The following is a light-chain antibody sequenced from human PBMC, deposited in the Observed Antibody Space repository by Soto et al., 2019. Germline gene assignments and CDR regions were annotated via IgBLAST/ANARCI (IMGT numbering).Light chain of an antibody. J-gene: IGKJ1*01. Sequence: EIVLTQSPATLSLSPGERATLSCWASQSVSSYLAWYQQKPGQAPRLLIYDASNRATGIPARFSGSGSGTDFTLTISSLEPEDFAVYYCQQRSNWPGTFGHGTKVEIK. CDR1: QSVSSY. CDR2: DAS. V-gene: IGKV3-11*01. CDR3: QQRSNWPGT.